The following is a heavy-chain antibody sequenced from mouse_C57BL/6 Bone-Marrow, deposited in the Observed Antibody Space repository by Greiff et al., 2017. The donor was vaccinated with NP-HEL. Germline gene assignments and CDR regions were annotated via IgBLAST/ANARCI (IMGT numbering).Heavy chain of an antibody. CDR3: AREGDDYGSSDIYAMDY. D-gene: IGHD1-1*01. J-gene: IGHJ4*01. Sequence: VQLQQPGAELVMPGASVKLSCKASGYTFTSYWMHWVKQRPGQGLEWIGEIDPSDSYTNYNQKFKGKSTLTVDKSSSTAYMQLSSLTAEDSAVYDCAREGDDYGSSDIYAMDYWGQGTSVTVSS. CDR2: IDPSDSYT. CDR1: GYTFTSYW. V-gene: IGHV1-69*01.